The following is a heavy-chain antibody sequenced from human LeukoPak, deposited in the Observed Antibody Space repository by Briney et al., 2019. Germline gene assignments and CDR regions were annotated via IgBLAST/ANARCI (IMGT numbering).Heavy chain of an antibody. CDR2: INHSGTT. V-gene: IGHV4-34*01. J-gene: IGHJ4*02. Sequence: SETLSLTCAVYGVSFSGYYWTWIRQPPGKGLEGIGEINHSGTTKYNPSLKSRVTISVDTSKTKYSLKLSSVTAADTAVYYCATSGYAGWANNYWGQGTLVTVSS. D-gene: IGHD5-12*01. CDR3: ATSGYAGWANNY. CDR1: GVSFSGYY.